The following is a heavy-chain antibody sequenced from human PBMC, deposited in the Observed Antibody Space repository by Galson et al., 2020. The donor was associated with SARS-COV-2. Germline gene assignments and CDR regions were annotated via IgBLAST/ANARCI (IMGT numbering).Heavy chain of an antibody. CDR1: GFTFDDYA. D-gene: IGHD3-9*01. V-gene: IGHV3-9*01. CDR2: ISWNSGSI. Sequence: SLKISCAASGFTFDDYAMHWVRQAPGKGLEWVSGISWNSGSIGYADSVKGRFTISRDNSKNTLYLQMNSLRAEDTAVYYCAKDHKYYDILTGYLPVYYYYYYGMDVWGQGTTVTVSS. CDR3: AKDHKYYDILTGYLPVYYYYYYGMDV. J-gene: IGHJ6*02.